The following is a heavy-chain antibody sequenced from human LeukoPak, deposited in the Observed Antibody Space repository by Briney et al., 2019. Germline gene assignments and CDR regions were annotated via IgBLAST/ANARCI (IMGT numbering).Heavy chain of an antibody. CDR1: GFTFSSQG. V-gene: IGHV3-7*01. Sequence: GGTLRLSCAASGFTFSSQGMNWVRQAPGKGLEWVANIKPDGSETYYVDSVKGRFTISRDNAKSSLYLQMNSLGAEDTAVYYCARDYNLGQGTLVTVSS. J-gene: IGHJ4*02. CDR2: IKPDGSET. CDR3: ARDYN.